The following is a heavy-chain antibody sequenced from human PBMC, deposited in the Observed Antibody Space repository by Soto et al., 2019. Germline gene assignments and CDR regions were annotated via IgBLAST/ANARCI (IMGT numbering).Heavy chain of an antibody. CDR3: ARGITSEKKNYYYYYMDV. Sequence: QVQLQQWGAGLLKPSETLSLTCAVYGGSFSGYYWSWIRQPPGKGLEWIGEINHSGSTNYNPSLKSRVIISVDTSKNQFSLKLSSVTAADTAVYYCARGITSEKKNYYYYYMDVWGKGTTVTVSS. CDR1: GGSFSGYY. V-gene: IGHV4-34*01. J-gene: IGHJ6*03. D-gene: IGHD1-20*01. CDR2: INHSGST.